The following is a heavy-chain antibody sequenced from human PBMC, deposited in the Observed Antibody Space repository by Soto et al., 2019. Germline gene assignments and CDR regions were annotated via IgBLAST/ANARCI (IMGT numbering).Heavy chain of an antibody. CDR3: TTDPVTMILVVPSSG. CDR2: IFPGGST. Sequence: PGGSLKLSCAASGFTVSSSFMNWVRQAPGKGLEWLSVIFPGGSTYYAAPVKGRFTISRDDSKNTLYLQMNSLKTEDTAVYYCTTDPVTMILVVPSSGWGQGTLVTVSS. CDR1: GFTVSSSF. J-gene: IGHJ4*02. V-gene: IGHV3-53*01. D-gene: IGHD3-22*01.